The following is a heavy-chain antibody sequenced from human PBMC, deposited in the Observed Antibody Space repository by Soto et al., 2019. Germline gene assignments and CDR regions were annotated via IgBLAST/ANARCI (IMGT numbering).Heavy chain of an antibody. CDR2: IYYSGST. V-gene: IGHV4-59*01. CDR3: ARSGVWNDFGWFDP. Sequence: SETLSLTCTVSGGSISSYYWSWIRQPPGKGLEWIGYIYYSGSTNYNPSLKSRVTISVDTSKNQFSLKLSSVTAADTAVYYCARSGVWNDFGWFDPWGQGTLVTVSS. D-gene: IGHD1-1*01. J-gene: IGHJ5*02. CDR1: GGSISSYY.